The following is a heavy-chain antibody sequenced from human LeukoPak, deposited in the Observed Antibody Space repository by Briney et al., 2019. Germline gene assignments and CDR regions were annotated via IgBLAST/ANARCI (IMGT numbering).Heavy chain of an antibody. Sequence: GASVKVSCKASGYTFTSYDINWVRQAPGQGLEWMGWMNPNSGNTGYAQTFQGRVTMTRNTSISTAYMELSSLRSADTAVYYCAVLYDILTGYYKRVYDYWGQGTLVTVSS. J-gene: IGHJ4*02. CDR2: MNPNSGNT. V-gene: IGHV1-8*01. CDR1: GYTFTSYD. CDR3: AVLYDILTGYYKRVYDY. D-gene: IGHD3-9*01.